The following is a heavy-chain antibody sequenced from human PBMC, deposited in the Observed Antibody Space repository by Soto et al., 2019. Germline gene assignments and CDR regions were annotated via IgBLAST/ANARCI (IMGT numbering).Heavy chain of an antibody. J-gene: IGHJ3*02. CDR1: GFTFSDYY. V-gene: IGHV3-11*01. CDR2: ISSSGSTI. CDR3: ASSAVAGSDAFDI. D-gene: IGHD6-19*01. Sequence: VGSLRLSCAASGFTFSDYYMSWIRQAPGKGLEWVSYISSSGSTIYYADSVKGRFTISRDNAKNSLYLQMNSLRAEDTAVYYCASSAVAGSDAFDIWGQGTMVTVSS.